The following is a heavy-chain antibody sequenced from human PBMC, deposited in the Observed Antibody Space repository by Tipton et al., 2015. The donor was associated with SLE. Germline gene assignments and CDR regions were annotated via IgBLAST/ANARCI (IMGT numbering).Heavy chain of an antibody. J-gene: IGHJ4*02. V-gene: IGHV3-7*01. CDR1: GFTFSSYW. Sequence: EASGFTFSSYWMSWVRQAPGKGLEWVANIKQDGSEKYYVDSVKGRFTISRDNAKNSLYLQMNSLRAEDTAVYYCARDPDYYDSSGYYYYHYFDYWGQGTLVTVSS. CDR2: IKQDGSEK. CDR3: ARDPDYYDSSGYYYYHYFDY. D-gene: IGHD3-22*01.